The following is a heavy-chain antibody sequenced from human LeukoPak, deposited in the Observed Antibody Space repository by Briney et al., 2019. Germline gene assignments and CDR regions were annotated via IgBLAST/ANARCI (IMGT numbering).Heavy chain of an antibody. CDR3: ARMQTYYYDSSGYFDY. CDR2: IYSGGST. D-gene: IGHD3-22*01. J-gene: IGHJ4*02. Sequence: GGSLRLSCAASGFTVSSNYMSWVRQAPGKGLEWVSVIYSGGSTYYADSVEGRFTISRDNSKNTLYLQMNSLRAEDTAVYYCARMQTYYYDSSGYFDYWGQGTLVTVSS. CDR1: GFTVSSNY. V-gene: IGHV3-53*01.